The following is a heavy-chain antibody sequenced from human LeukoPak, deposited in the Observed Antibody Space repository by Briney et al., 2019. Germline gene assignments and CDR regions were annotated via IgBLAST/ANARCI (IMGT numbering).Heavy chain of an antibody. CDR3: AIDPRITGTKESDY. V-gene: IGHV1-46*01. J-gene: IGHJ4*02. CDR1: GYTFTSYY. CDR2: INPSGGST. D-gene: IGHD1-7*01. Sequence: ASVKVSCKASGYTFTSYYIHWVRQAPGQGLEGMGIINPSGGSTSYAQKFQGRVTMTRDTSTSTVYMDLSSLRSEDTAVYYCAIDPRITGTKESDYWGQGTLVTVSS.